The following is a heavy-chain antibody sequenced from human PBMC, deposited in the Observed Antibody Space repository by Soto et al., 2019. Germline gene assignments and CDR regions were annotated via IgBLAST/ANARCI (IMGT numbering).Heavy chain of an antibody. V-gene: IGHV3-48*01. CDR1: GFTFSSYT. CDR3: ARYFSGGFDI. D-gene: IGHD2-15*01. Sequence: EVQLVESGGGLVQPGGSLRLSCAVSGFTFSSYTMNWVRQAPGKGLAWVSYISSSGTTIYYADSVKGRFTISRDNAKESLYLQMNSLRAVDTAVYYSARYFSGGFDIWGQGTMVSVSA. CDR2: ISSSGTTI. J-gene: IGHJ3*02.